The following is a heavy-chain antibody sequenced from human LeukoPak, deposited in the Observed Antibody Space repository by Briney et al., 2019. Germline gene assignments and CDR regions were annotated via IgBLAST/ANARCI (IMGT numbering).Heavy chain of an antibody. CDR1: GYTFTNFG. V-gene: IGHV1-18*01. Sequence: ASVKVSCKASGYTFTNFGTSWVRQAPGQGLEWVGWISGYNGNTNYAQKLQGRVTITTDTSTSTAYLDLRSLRSDDTAVYYCAREVGVGMMSGYLYWGQGTLVTVSS. D-gene: IGHD3-9*01. J-gene: IGHJ4*02. CDR2: ISGYNGNT. CDR3: AREVGVGMMSGYLY.